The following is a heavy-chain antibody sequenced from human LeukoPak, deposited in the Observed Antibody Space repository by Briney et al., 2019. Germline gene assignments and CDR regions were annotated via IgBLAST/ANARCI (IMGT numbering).Heavy chain of an antibody. V-gene: IGHV3-23*01. J-gene: IGHJ4*02. CDR3: AKSGSPMSPYFDY. D-gene: IGHD2-15*01. CDR2: LSGDGGST. Sequence: GGSLRLSCEVSGFTFSSYEMNWVRQAPGKGLEWVSTLSGDGGSTYYADSVKGRFTISRDNSKNTLFLQMDSLRAEDTAVYYCAKSGSPMSPYFDYWGQGTLVTVSS. CDR1: GFTFSSYE.